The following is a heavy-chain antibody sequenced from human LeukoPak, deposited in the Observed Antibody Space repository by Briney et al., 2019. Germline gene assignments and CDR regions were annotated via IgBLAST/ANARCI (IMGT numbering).Heavy chain of an antibody. J-gene: IGHJ4*02. V-gene: IGHV4-61*02. Sequence: SETLSLTCSVSGGSISRGSYYWSWIRQPAGKGLEWIGRINTSGSTNYNTYLKSRVTISVDTSKNQFSLKLSSVTAADTAFYYCAREMLNGSGYFDYWGQGTLVTVSS. CDR2: INTSGST. D-gene: IGHD3-3*01. CDR3: AREMLNGSGYFDY. CDR1: GGSISRGSYY.